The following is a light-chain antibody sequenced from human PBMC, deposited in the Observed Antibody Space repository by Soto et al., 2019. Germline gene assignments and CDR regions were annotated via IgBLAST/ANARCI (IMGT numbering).Light chain of an antibody. CDR1: QSINNL. J-gene: IGKJ1*01. Sequence: DVQMTQSPSTLSASVGDRVTITCRASQSINNLLARYQQKPGKAPKFLIYDVSTLESGVPSRFSGSGSGTEFTLTISSLQSEDFAVYYCQQYNNWPRTFGQGTKVDNK. CDR2: DVS. CDR3: QQYNNWPRT. V-gene: IGKV1-5*01.